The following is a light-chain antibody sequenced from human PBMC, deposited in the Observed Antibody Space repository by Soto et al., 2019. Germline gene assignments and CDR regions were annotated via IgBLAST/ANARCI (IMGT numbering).Light chain of an antibody. Sequence: TLSLSPGERATLSSQASKSVSSSYLAWYQQKPGQAPRLLIYGASSRATGIPDRFSGSGSGTDFTLTISRLEPEDFAVYYCQQYGSSPWTFGQGTKVDIK. J-gene: IGKJ1*01. CDR3: QQYGSSPWT. CDR1: KSVSSSY. V-gene: IGKV3-20*01. CDR2: GAS.